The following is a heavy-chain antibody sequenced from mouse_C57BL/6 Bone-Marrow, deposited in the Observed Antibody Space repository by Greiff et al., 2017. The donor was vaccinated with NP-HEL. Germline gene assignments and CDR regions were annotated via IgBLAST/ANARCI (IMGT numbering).Heavy chain of an antibody. Sequence: QVQLQQSGAELVRPGTSVKMSCKASGYTFTNYWIGWAKQRPGHGLEWIGVIYPGGGYTNYNEKFTGKATLTAEKSSSTASMQFRSLPSEDSATPYAARLIYNFAYPDYWGQGTTLTVSS. D-gene: IGHD1-3*01. CDR1: GYTFTNYW. CDR3: ARLIYNFAYPDY. V-gene: IGHV1-63*01. J-gene: IGHJ2*01. CDR2: IYPGGGYT.